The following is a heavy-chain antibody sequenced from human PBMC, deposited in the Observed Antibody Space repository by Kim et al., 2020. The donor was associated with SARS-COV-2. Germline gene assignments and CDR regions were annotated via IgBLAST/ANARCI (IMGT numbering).Heavy chain of an antibody. J-gene: IGHJ4*02. CDR3: ARATGIGGYKNIHQLTPRAPQLFDY. CDR2: INHSGST. V-gene: IGHV4-34*01. Sequence: SETLSLTCAVYGGSFSGYYWSWIRQPPGKGLEWIGEINHSGSTNYNPSLKSRVTISVDTSKNQFSLKLSSVTAADTAVYYCARATGIGGYKNIHQLTPRAPQLFDYWGQGTLVTVSS. CDR1: GGSFSGYY. D-gene: IGHD5-12*01.